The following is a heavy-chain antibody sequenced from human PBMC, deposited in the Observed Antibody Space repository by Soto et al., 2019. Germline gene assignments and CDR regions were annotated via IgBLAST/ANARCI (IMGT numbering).Heavy chain of an antibody. Sequence: PGGSLRLSCAASGFTFSSYAMSCVRQAPGKGLEWVSAISGSGGSTYYADSVKGRFTISRDNSKNTLYLQMNSLRAEDTAVYYCATSKQQLGGNLGYWGQGTLVTVSS. CDR3: ATSKQQLGGNLGY. D-gene: IGHD6-13*01. CDR2: ISGSGGST. J-gene: IGHJ4*02. CDR1: GFTFSSYA. V-gene: IGHV3-23*01.